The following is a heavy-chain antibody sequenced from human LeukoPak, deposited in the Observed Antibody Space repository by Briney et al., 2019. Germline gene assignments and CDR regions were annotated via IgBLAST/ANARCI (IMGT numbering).Heavy chain of an antibody. Sequence: SETLSLTCTFYGGSISSYYWSWIRQPPGKGLEWIGYIHYSGSTNYNPSLKSRVTMSVDTSRNQFSLKLSSVTAADTAVYYCARTSGWYFDYWGQGTLVTDSS. CDR1: GGSISSYY. CDR3: ARTSGWYFDY. CDR2: IHYSGST. J-gene: IGHJ4*02. V-gene: IGHV4-59*08. D-gene: IGHD6-19*01.